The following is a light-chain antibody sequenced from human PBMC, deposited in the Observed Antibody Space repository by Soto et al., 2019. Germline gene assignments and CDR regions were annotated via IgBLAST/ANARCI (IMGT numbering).Light chain of an antibody. CDR1: RGLLHSTGKNY. CDR2: LGS. CDR3: MQALQSPRT. J-gene: IGKJ1*01. Sequence: DILMTQSPISLPVNPGEPASISCWSSRGLLHSTGKNYLDWFLQKTGQSPKLLIYLGSNRASGVPDRFSGSGSGTNFTLRISRVEAEDVGVYYCMQALQSPRTFGRGTKVEIK. V-gene: IGKV2-28*01.